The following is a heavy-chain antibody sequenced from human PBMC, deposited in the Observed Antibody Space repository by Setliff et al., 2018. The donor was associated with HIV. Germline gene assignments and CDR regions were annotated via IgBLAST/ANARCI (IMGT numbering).Heavy chain of an antibody. Sequence: ASVKVSCKPSGYSFTSYYIHWLRQAAGQGLEWMGWMNPDSRNTGYAQRFEGRVTLTWDTSISTAYLELNHLKSDDTAVYYCARARTDYYDRRRRSHYYIDVWARGATVTVSS. J-gene: IGHJ6*03. CDR1: GYSFTSYY. CDR2: MNPDSRNT. D-gene: IGHD3-22*01. CDR3: ARARTDYYDRRRRSHYYIDV. V-gene: IGHV1-8*01.